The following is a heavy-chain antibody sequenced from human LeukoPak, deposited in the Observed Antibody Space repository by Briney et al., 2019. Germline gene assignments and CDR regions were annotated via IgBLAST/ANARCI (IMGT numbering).Heavy chain of an antibody. CDR3: GRFTVSGDSVY. Sequence: GGSLRLSGLASEFTISSYWMSLIRQAPGKGLEWVANIKQDGSEKQYVDSVKGRFAISRDNAENSLYLQMNSLKAEDTAVYYCGRFTVSGDSVYWGQGTLVTVSS. D-gene: IGHD6-19*01. CDR1: EFTISSYW. CDR2: IKQDGSEK. V-gene: IGHV3-7*04. J-gene: IGHJ4*02.